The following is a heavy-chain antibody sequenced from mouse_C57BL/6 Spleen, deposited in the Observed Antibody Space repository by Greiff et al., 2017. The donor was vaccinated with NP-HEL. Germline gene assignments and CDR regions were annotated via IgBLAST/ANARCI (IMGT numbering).Heavy chain of an antibody. V-gene: IGHV5-16*01. J-gene: IGHJ1*03. D-gene: IGHD1-1*01. CDR1: GFTFSDYY. CDR3: ARALFITTVVYWYFDV. Sequence: EVMLVESEGGLVQPGSSMKLSCTASGFTFSDYYMAWVRPVPEKVLEWVANINYDGSSTYYLDSLKSRFIISRDNAKNILYLQMSSLKSEDTATYYCARALFITTVVYWYFDVWGTGTTVTVSS. CDR2: INYDGSST.